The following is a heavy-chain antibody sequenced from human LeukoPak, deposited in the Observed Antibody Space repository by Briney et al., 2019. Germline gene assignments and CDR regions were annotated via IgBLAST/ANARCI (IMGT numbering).Heavy chain of an antibody. Sequence: ASVKVSCKASGYTFTGYYMHWVRQAPGQGLEWMGWINPNSGGTNYAQKFQGRVTMTRDTSISTAYMELSRLRSDDTAVYYCARRIYCRGTSCQNSLDIGGQGKRAPAS. V-gene: IGHV1-2*02. J-gene: IGHJ3*02. CDR1: GYTFTGYY. D-gene: IGHD2-2*01. CDR2: INPNSGGT. CDR3: ARRIYCRGTSCQNSLDI.